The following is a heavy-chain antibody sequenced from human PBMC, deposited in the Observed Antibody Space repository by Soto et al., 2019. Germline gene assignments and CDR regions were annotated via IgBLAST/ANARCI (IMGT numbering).Heavy chain of an antibody. J-gene: IGHJ6*02. CDR3: AGPYYDILTGYYIGHYYYYGMDV. CDR1: GYTFTSYG. CDR2: ISAYNGNT. Sequence: VSVKVSCKASGYTFTSYGISWVRQAPGQGLEWMGWISAYNGNTNYAQKLQGRVTMTTDTSTSTAYMELRSLRSDDTAVYYCAGPYYDILTGYYIGHYYYYGMDVWGQGTTVTVSS. V-gene: IGHV1-18*01. D-gene: IGHD3-9*01.